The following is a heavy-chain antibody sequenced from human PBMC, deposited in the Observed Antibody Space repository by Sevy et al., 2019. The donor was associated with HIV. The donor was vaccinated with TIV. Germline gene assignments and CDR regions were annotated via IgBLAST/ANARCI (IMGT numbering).Heavy chain of an antibody. Sequence: GGSLRLSCAASGFAFSNYYAMHWVRQAPGRGLEWVALISYAGSDKYYADSVKGRFTISRDKFKNTLFLQMNSLTTEDTAVYYCARPRANYVDHYFFYAMDVWGQGTTVTVSS. CDR2: ISYAGSDK. CDR3: ARPRANYVDHYFFYAMDV. J-gene: IGHJ6*02. D-gene: IGHD4-17*01. CDR1: GFAFSNYYA. V-gene: IGHV3-30-3*01.